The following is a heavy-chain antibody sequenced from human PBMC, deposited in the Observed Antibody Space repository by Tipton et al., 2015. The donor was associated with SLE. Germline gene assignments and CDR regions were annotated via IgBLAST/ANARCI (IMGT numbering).Heavy chain of an antibody. CDR1: GFTFSDYY. D-gene: IGHD2/OR15-2a*01. Sequence: SLRLSCAASGFTFSDYYMSWIRQAPGKGLEWVSYISSSGSTIYYADSVKGRFTISRDNAKNSLYLQMNSLRAEDTAVYYCARVNRVSGVILDYWGQGTLVTVSS. CDR2: ISSSGSTI. V-gene: IGHV3-11*04. CDR3: ARVNRVSGVILDY. J-gene: IGHJ4*02.